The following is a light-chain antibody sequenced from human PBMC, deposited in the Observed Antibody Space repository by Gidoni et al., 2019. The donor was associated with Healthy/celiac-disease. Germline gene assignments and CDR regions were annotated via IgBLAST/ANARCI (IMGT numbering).Light chain of an antibody. J-gene: IGKJ1*01. CDR1: QSVSSSY. V-gene: IGKV3D-7*01. Sequence: PGESVTLSCRASQSVSSSYLTWYQQKPGQAPRLLIYGASTRATSIPARFSGSGSGTDFTLTISSLQPEDFAVYYCQQDYSLPGTFGQGTKVEIK. CDR2: GAS. CDR3: QQDYSLPGT.